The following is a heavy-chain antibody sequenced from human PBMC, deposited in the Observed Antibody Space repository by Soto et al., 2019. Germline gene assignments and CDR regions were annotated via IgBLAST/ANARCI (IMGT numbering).Heavy chain of an antibody. CDR3: ARHGSN. CDR2: IYYSGIT. CDR1: GVSISNSSYY. Sequence: PSKTLSLTCTVSGVSISNSSYYWGWIRRPPGKGLEWIGTIYYSGITYYNPSLKSRVTISVDTSKNQSSLKLTSVTAADTAVYYCARHGSNWGQGTLVTVSS. J-gene: IGHJ4*02. V-gene: IGHV4-39*01.